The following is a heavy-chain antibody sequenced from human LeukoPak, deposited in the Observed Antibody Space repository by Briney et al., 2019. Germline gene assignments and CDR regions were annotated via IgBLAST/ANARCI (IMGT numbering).Heavy chain of an antibody. V-gene: IGHV3-30*18. CDR2: ISYDGSNK. Sequence: GKSLRLSCAASGFTFSNYGMHWVRQAPGKGLEWVAIISYDGSNKYYADSVKGRFTISRDNSKNTLYLQMNSLRAEDTAVYYCAKADYGSGSSDFDYWGQGTLVTVSS. J-gene: IGHJ4*02. D-gene: IGHD3-10*01. CDR3: AKADYGSGSSDFDY. CDR1: GFTFSNYG.